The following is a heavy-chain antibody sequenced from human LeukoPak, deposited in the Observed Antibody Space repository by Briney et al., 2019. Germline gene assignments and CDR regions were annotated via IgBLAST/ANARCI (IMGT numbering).Heavy chain of an antibody. CDR3: AKLRDIVVVPAALNWFDP. CDR2: ISGSGGST. CDR1: GFTFSSYA. D-gene: IGHD2-2*01. V-gene: IGHV3-23*01. J-gene: IGHJ5*02. Sequence: GGSLRLSCAASGFTFSSYAMSWVRQAPGKGLEWVSAISGSGGSTYYADSVKGRFTISRDNSKSTLYLQMNSLRAEDTAVYYCAKLRDIVVVPAALNWFDPWGQGTLVTVSS.